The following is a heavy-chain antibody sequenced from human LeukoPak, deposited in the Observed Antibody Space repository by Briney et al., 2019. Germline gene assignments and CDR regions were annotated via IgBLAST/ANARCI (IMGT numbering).Heavy chain of an antibody. J-gene: IGHJ4*02. CDR2: IYYSGST. D-gene: IGHD3-10*01. V-gene: IGHV4-31*02. CDR3: ARETREYYYGSGSYYQGGFDY. Sequence: SWIRQHPGKGLEWIGYIYYSGSTYYNPSLKSRVTISVDTSKNQFSLKLSSVTAADTAVYYCARETREYYYGSGSYYQGGFDYWGQGTLVTVSS.